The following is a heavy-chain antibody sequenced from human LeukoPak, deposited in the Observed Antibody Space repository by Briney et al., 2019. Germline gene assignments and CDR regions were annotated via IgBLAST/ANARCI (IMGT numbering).Heavy chain of an antibody. CDR3: ARKGVSDLYYFDS. Sequence: SETLSLTCTVSGGSISSYYWSWIRQPPGKGLEWMGNIYYSGSTNYNSSPKSRVTISVDTSKNQISLKLRSVTAADTAVYYCARKGVSDLYYFDSWGQGTLVTVSP. CDR2: IYYSGST. V-gene: IGHV4-59*08. D-gene: IGHD3-16*01. CDR1: GGSISSYY. J-gene: IGHJ4*02.